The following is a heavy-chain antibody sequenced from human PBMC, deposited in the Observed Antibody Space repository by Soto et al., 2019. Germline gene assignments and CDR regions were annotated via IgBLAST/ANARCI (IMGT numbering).Heavy chain of an antibody. Sequence: EVQLLESGGGLVQPGGSLRLSCAASGFTFNSYAMSWVRQAPGKGLEWVSSISSSYIYYADSVKGRFTISRDNAKNSLYLQMNSLRAEDTAVYYCARLDTAMVSDSSYFDYWGQGTLVTVSS. J-gene: IGHJ4*02. CDR2: ISSSYI. V-gene: IGHV3-21*02. CDR1: GFTFNSYA. D-gene: IGHD5-18*01. CDR3: ARLDTAMVSDSSYFDY.